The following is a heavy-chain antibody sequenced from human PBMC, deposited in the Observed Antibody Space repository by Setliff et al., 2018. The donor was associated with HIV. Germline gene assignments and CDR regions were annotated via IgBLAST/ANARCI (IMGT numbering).Heavy chain of an antibody. CDR3: ARLGRAIDDGGSSLRLDF. CDR1: DDSFSNYD. J-gene: IGHJ4*02. D-gene: IGHD2-15*01. V-gene: IGHV4-4*09. Sequence: SETLSLTCVVSDDSFSNYDWAWIRQPPGKALQWIGYISSSGTTNYNPSLRSRVTISIETSNTHFSLWLRSVTAADTATYFCARLGRAIDDGGSSLRLDFWGQGMLVTVSS. CDR2: ISSSGTT.